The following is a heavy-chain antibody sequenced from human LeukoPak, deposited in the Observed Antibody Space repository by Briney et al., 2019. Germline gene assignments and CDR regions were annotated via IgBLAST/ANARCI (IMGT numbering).Heavy chain of an antibody. D-gene: IGHD3-10*01. V-gene: IGHV4-4*02. CDR1: GGSISSSNW. Sequence: SGTLSLTCAVSGGSISSSNWWSWVRQPPGKGLEWIGEIYHSGSTYYNPSLQSRVTMSVDTSKNQFSLKLSSVTAVDTAVYYCARKENVYYYFDYWGQGTLVTVSS. J-gene: IGHJ4*02. CDR3: ARKENVYYYFDY. CDR2: IYHSGST.